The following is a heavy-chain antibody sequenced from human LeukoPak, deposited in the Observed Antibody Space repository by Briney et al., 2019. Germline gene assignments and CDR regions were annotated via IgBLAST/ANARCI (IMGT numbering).Heavy chain of an antibody. CDR1: GGSLTTYF. Sequence: PSETLSLTCAVYGGSLTTYFWSWIRQPPGKGLEWIGEITHFGSTNYNPSLRGRVTISRDMSKNQFSLRLTSVTAADTAVYYCAPIFGDYSDFDSWGQGTLVTVSS. CDR3: APIFGDYSDFDS. D-gene: IGHD4-17*01. V-gene: IGHV4-34*01. J-gene: IGHJ4*01. CDR2: ITHFGST.